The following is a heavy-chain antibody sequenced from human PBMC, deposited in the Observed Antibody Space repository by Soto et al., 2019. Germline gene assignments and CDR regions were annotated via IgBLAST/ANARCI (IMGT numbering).Heavy chain of an antibody. CDR2: IWYGGSNK. CDR3: GTDPAGDCYFCVDH. CDR1: GLTFSRYG. V-gene: IGHV3-33*01. Sequence: QVQLVESGGGVVQPGKSLRLSCAASGLTFSRYGMHWVRQAPGKGLEWVAIIWYGGSNKFYGDSVKGRFTISRDNSKNTLYLQMNNVRAEDTAVYYCGTDPAGDCYFCVDHWGPGTPVTVSS. D-gene: IGHD2-21*02. J-gene: IGHJ4*02.